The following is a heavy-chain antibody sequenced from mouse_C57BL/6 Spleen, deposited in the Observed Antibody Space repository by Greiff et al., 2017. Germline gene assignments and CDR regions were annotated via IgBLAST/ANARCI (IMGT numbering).Heavy chain of an antibody. CDR2: IDPSDSYT. Sequence: QVQLQQPGAELVMPGASVKLSCKASGYTFTSYWMHWVKQRPGQGLEWIGEIDPSDSYTNYNQKFKGKSTLTVDKSSSTAYMQRSSLTFEDSAVYYCARLGTTVVARYFDVWGTGTTVTVSS. J-gene: IGHJ1*03. V-gene: IGHV1-69*01. D-gene: IGHD1-1*01. CDR3: ARLGTTVVARYFDV. CDR1: GYTFTSYW.